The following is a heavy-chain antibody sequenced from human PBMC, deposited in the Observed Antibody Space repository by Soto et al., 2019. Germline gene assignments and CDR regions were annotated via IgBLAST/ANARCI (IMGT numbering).Heavy chain of an antibody. J-gene: IGHJ5*02. Sequence: EVQLLESGGGLVQPGGSLRLSCAASGFTFSSYAMSWVRQAPGKGLEWVSAISGSGGSTYYADSVKGRFTISRDNSKNTLYLEMNSLRAEDTAVYYCAKEATTMVRGVIIVNWFDPWGQGTLVTVSS. D-gene: IGHD3-10*01. CDR2: ISGSGGST. CDR1: GFTFSSYA. V-gene: IGHV3-23*01. CDR3: AKEATTMVRGVIIVNWFDP.